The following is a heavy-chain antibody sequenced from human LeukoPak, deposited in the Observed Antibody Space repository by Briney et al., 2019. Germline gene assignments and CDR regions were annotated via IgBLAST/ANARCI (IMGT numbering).Heavy chain of an antibody. Sequence: SETLSLTCTVSGGSISSSSYYWGWIRQPPGKGLEWIGSIYYSGSTYYNPSLKSRVTISVDTSKKQFSLTLSSVTAADTAVYYCARLPGDDDAFDIWGKGTMVTVSS. D-gene: IGHD2-21*01. CDR3: ARLPGDDDAFDI. CDR2: IYYSGST. CDR1: GGSISSSSYY. V-gene: IGHV4-39*01. J-gene: IGHJ3*02.